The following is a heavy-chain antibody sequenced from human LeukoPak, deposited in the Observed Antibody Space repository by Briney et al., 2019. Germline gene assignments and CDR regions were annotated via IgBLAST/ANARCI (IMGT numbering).Heavy chain of an antibody. D-gene: IGHD3-10*01. CDR2: INPNSGDT. CDR3: ARENVLLWFGELWNDY. V-gene: IGHV1-2*02. CDR1: GYTFTGYY. Sequence: ASVKVSCKASGYTFTGYYMHWVRQAPGQGLEWMGWINPNSGDTNYAQKFQGRVTMTRDTSISTAYMELSRLRSDDTAVYYCARENVLLWFGELWNDYWGQGTLVTVSS. J-gene: IGHJ4*02.